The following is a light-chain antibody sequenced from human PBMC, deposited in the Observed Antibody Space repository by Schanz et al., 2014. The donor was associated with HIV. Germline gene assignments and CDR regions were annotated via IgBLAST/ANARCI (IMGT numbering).Light chain of an antibody. V-gene: IGLV3-21*04. CDR2: SDT. CDR3: QVWDGGSDHWV. CDR1: DIGTYS. J-gene: IGLJ3*02. Sequence: SYELTQPPSLSVAPGKTADITCGGDDIGTYSVHWYQQKPGQAPVLVIYSDTERPSGIPDRFSGSNSGNTPTLTISGVEAADEADYYCQVWDGGSDHWVFGGGTKLTVL.